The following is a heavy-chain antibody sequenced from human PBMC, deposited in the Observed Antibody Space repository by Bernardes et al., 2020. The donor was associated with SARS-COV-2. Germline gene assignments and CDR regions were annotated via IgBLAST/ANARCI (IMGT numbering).Heavy chain of an antibody. J-gene: IGHJ4*02. Sequence: LETLFLTCTVSGGSISSYYWSWIRQPPGKGLEWLGYIYYSGSTNYNPSLKSRVTISVDTSKNQFSLKLSSVTAADTAVYYCARGPSFGYWGQGTLVTVSS. CDR1: GGSISSYY. V-gene: IGHV4-59*01. CDR3: ARGPSFGY. CDR2: IYYSGST.